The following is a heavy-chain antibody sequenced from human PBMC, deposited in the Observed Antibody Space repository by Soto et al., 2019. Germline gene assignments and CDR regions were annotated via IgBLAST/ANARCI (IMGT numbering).Heavy chain of an antibody. CDR3: ARDGYYGSGSGYYYGMDV. Sequence: GGSLRLSCAASGFTFSSYSMNWVRQAPGKGLEWVSSISSSSSYIYYADSVKGRLTISRDNAKNSLYLQMNSLRAEDTAVYYCARDGYYGSGSGYYYGMDVWGQGTTVTVSS. V-gene: IGHV3-21*01. J-gene: IGHJ6*02. CDR2: ISSSSSYI. D-gene: IGHD3-10*01. CDR1: GFTFSSYS.